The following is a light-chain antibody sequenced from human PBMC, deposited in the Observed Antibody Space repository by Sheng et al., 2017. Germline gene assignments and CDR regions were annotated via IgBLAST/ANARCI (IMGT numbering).Light chain of an antibody. V-gene: IGKV1-5*03. Sequence: DIQMTQSPSTLSASVGDRVTIACRTSQSLGSWLAWYQQKPGRAPNLLIYKASNLESGVPSRFSGSGSGTEFTLTISNLQPDDFATYYCQQYNSYPYTFGQGTKLEIK. CDR2: KAS. J-gene: IGKJ2*01. CDR1: QSLGSW. CDR3: QQYNSYPYT.